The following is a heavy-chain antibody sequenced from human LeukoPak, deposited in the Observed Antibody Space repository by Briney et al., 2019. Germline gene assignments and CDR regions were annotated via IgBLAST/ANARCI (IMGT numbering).Heavy chain of an antibody. V-gene: IGHV3-7*03. CDR3: ARRSGIAVAGAFDY. Sequence: QPGGSLRLSCAASGFIFSSYWMSWVRQAPGKGLEWVANIKQDGSEKYYVDSVKGRFTISRDNSKNTLYLQMNSLRAEDTAVYYCARRSGIAVAGAFDYWGQGTLVTVSS. J-gene: IGHJ4*02. CDR2: IKQDGSEK. CDR1: GFIFSSYW. D-gene: IGHD6-19*01.